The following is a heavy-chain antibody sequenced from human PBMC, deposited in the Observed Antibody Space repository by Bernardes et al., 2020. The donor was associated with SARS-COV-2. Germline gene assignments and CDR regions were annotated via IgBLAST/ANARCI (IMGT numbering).Heavy chain of an antibody. Sequence: GGSLRLSCAASGFTFSSHSMKWVRQAPKKGLEWLASISAGGDPVTYSDSMKGRFTISRDNSKNLLYLQMNSLGVDDAAIYYCAREISSPLAGMFRPPDYWGLGTRVTVAS. J-gene: IGHJ4*02. CDR3: AREISSPLAGMFRPPDY. D-gene: IGHD3-10*02. CDR1: GFTFSSHS. CDR2: ISAGGDPV. V-gene: IGHV3-21*06.